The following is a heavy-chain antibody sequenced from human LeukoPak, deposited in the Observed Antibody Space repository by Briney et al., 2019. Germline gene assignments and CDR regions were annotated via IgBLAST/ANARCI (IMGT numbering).Heavy chain of an antibody. Sequence: GGSLRLSCAASGFTFSTYGMHWVRQAPGKGLEWVAFIRYDGTDKYYADPVKGRFTISRDNSQNTLYLQINSLRAEDTALYYCAKALLYSNYGYFDYWGQGTLVTVSS. J-gene: IGHJ4*02. D-gene: IGHD4-11*01. CDR3: AKALLYSNYGYFDY. V-gene: IGHV3-30*02. CDR2: IRYDGTDK. CDR1: GFTFSTYG.